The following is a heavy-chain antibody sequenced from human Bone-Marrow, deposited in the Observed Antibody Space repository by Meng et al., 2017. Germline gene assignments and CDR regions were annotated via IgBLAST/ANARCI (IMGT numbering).Heavy chain of an antibody. J-gene: IGHJ4*02. D-gene: IGHD6-13*01. Sequence: VSVKVSCKASGYTFTGYYMHWVRQAPGQGLEWMGRINPNSGGTNYAQKFQGRVTMTRDTSISTAYMELSRLRSDDTAVYYCARVRLGYSSSWYFWGQGTLVTVSS. CDR1: GYTFTGYY. CDR3: ARVRLGYSSSWYF. CDR2: INPNSGGT. V-gene: IGHV1-2*06.